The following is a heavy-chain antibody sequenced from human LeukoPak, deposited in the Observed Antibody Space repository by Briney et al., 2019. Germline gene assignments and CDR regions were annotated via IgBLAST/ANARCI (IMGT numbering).Heavy chain of an antibody. Sequence: PGGSLRLSCAASGFTFSSYSMNWVRQAPGKGLEWVSSISSSSSYIYYADSVKGRFTISRDNAKNSLYLQMNRLRAEDTAVYYCARANGVPSPRFDYWGQGTLVTVSS. CDR2: ISSSSSYI. D-gene: IGHD4-17*01. J-gene: IGHJ4*02. CDR1: GFTFSSYS. CDR3: ARANGVPSPRFDY. V-gene: IGHV3-21*01.